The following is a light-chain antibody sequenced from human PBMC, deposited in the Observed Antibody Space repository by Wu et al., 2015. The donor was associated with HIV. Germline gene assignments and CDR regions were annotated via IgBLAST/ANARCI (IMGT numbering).Light chain of an antibody. CDR2: GAS. Sequence: TLSLSPGDRAVFSCRASQTISNTYLAWYQQRVGRAPRLLIYGASNREFGVSDRFRGSGSGTDFTLTISSVEPEDFAVYYCQQYGRTFGQGTKVEIK. V-gene: IGKV3-20*01. CDR1: QTISNTY. J-gene: IGKJ1*01. CDR3: QQYGRT.